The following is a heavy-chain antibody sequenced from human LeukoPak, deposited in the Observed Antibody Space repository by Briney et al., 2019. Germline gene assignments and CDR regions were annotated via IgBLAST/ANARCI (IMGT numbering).Heavy chain of an antibody. J-gene: IGHJ3*02. D-gene: IGHD1-26*01. CDR2: ISGNGGTI. Sequence: GGSLRLSCAASGFAFSTYAMQWVRQAPEKGLEYVSGISGNGGTIYYADSVKGRFTMSRDNSRNTLYLQMGSLRPEDTAVYYCAKDKRWELASGFVFDIWGQGTMVTVSS. CDR1: GFAFSTYA. V-gene: IGHV3-64*02. CDR3: AKDKRWELASGFVFDI.